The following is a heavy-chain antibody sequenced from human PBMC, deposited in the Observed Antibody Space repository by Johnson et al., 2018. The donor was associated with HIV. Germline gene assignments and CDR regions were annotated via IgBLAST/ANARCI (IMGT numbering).Heavy chain of an antibody. J-gene: IGHJ3*02. CDR1: GFTFSSYD. CDR3: GKVERGGGSGWVDAFDI. CDR2: IGTAGNT. V-gene: IGHV3-13*01. D-gene: IGHD6-19*01. Sequence: VQLVDSGGGLVQPGGSLRLSCAASGFTFSSYDMHWVRQATGKGLEWVSAIGTAGNTYYPGSVKGRFTISRENAKNSLYLKMNTVRADATAVYYCGKVERGGGSGWVDAFDIWGQGTMVTVS.